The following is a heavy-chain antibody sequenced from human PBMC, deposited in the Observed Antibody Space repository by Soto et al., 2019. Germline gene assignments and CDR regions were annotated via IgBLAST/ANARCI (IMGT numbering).Heavy chain of an antibody. J-gene: IGHJ4*02. CDR3: ATWASAWGYFDY. V-gene: IGHV4-4*08. D-gene: IGHD6-19*01. CDR1: GGSISNYY. CDR2: VYPGGRT. Sequence: QVQLQESGPGLVKPSETLSLTCTVSGGSISNYYWTWLRQPPGKGLEWIGYVYPGGRTHYNPSFQSRLSISVDTSKNQFSLKLSSVTAADTAVYYCATWASAWGYFDYWGQGTLVTVSS.